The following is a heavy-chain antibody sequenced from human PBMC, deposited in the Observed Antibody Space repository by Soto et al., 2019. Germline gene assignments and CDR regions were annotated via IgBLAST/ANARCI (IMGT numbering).Heavy chain of an antibody. V-gene: IGHV3-48*03. CDR2: ITSSGSPI. CDR3: ARSGYYDSSGYPYYYYGMDV. CDR1: GFTFRSYE. Sequence: PGGSLRLSCAASGFTFRSYEMNWVRQAPGKGLEWVSYITSSGSPIYYADSVKGRFTISRDNAKNSLYLQMNSLRGEDTAVYYCARSGYYDSSGYPYYYYGMDVWGQGTTVTVSS. J-gene: IGHJ6*02. D-gene: IGHD3-22*01.